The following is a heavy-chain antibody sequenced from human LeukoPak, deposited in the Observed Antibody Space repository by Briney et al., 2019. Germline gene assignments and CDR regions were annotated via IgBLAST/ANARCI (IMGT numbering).Heavy chain of an antibody. CDR2: MSPKSANT. J-gene: IGHJ4*02. V-gene: IGHV1-8*03. Sequence: ASVKVSCKASGYTFASYDINWVRQACGQGLEWMGWMSPKSANTGYAQKFQGRVTITRDTSISTAYMELSSLTSEDTAVYYCARTPPRGLIDYWGQGTLVTVSS. CDR1: GYTFASYD. D-gene: IGHD3-16*01. CDR3: ARTPPRGLIDY.